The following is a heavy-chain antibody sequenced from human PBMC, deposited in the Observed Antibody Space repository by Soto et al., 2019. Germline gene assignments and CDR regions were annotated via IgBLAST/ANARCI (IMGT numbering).Heavy chain of an antibody. Sequence: ASVKVSCKASGYIFINYGVNWVRQAPGQGLEWVGGIIPIFGTAKYAQKFQGRVTITADDSTRTAYMELSSLRSEDTAVYYCARDGTLYDSSAYFYLYWGQGTLVTVSS. D-gene: IGHD3-22*01. V-gene: IGHV1-69*13. CDR2: IIPIFGTA. CDR3: ARDGTLYDSSAYFYLY. CDR1: GYIFINYG. J-gene: IGHJ4*02.